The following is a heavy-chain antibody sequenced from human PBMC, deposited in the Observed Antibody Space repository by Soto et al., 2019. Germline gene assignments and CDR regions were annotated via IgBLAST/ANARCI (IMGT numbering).Heavy chain of an antibody. J-gene: IGHJ4*02. Sequence: ASVKVSCKASGYTFTSYAMHWVRQAPGQRLEWMGWINAGNGNTKYSQKFQGRVTITRDTSASTAYMELSSLRSEDTAVYYCARINDVLTGYYRIYYFDYWGQGTLVTVSS. CDR1: GYTFTSYA. CDR2: INAGNGNT. CDR3: ARINDVLTGYYRIYYFDY. V-gene: IGHV1-3*01. D-gene: IGHD3-9*01.